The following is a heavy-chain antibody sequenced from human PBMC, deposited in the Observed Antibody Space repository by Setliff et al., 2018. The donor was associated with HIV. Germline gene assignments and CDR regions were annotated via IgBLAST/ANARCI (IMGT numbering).Heavy chain of an antibody. CDR2: IYYSGSI. D-gene: IGHD3-10*01. CDR3: AGVKSGSLGGYVDY. Sequence: SETLSLTCTVSGGSISSSSYYWGWIRQPPGKGLEWIGSIYYSGSIYYNPSLKSRVTISVDTSKNQFSLKLSSVTAADTAVYYCAGVKSGSLGGYVDYWGQGTLVTVSS. CDR1: GGSISSSSYY. V-gene: IGHV4-39*07. J-gene: IGHJ4*02.